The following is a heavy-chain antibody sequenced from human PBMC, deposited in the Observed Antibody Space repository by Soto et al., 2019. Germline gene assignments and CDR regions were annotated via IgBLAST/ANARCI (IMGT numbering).Heavy chain of an antibody. CDR3: ARDKITGLFDY. V-gene: IGHV4-59*12. J-gene: IGHJ4*02. Sequence: SETLSLTCTVSGGSMNNDYWSWIRQPPGKGLEWIGYIYYSGSTNYNPSLKSRVTISVDTSKNQFSLKLSSVTAADTAVYYCARDKITGLFDYWGQGTLVTVSS. CDR2: IYYSGST. CDR1: GGSMNNDY. D-gene: IGHD2-8*02.